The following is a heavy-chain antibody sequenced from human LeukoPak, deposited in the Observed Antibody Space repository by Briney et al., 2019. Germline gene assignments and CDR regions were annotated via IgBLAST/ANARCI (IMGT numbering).Heavy chain of an antibody. CDR2: MKEDGSEK. CDR3: AKVQDGYNQRYYYYYMDV. J-gene: IGHJ6*03. Sequence: GGSLRLSCAASGFTFRNYWMRWVRQAPGKGLEWVANMKEDGSEKYYVDSVKGRFTISRDNAKNSLYLQMNSLRAEDTAVYYCAKVQDGYNQRYYYYYMDVWGKGTTVTVSS. V-gene: IGHV3-7*01. CDR1: GFTFRNYW. D-gene: IGHD5-24*01.